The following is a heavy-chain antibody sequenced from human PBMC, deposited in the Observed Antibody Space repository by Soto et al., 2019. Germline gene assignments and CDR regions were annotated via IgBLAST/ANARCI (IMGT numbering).Heavy chain of an antibody. CDR1: GGTFSSYA. CDR2: IIPIFGTA. Sequence: GASVKVSCKASGGTFSSYAISWVRQAPGQGLEWMGGIIPIFGTANYAQKFQGRVTITADESTSTAYMELSSLRSEDTAVYYCARNYYDSRNWFDPWGQGTLVTVSS. D-gene: IGHD3-22*01. V-gene: IGHV1-69*13. CDR3: ARNYYDSRNWFDP. J-gene: IGHJ5*02.